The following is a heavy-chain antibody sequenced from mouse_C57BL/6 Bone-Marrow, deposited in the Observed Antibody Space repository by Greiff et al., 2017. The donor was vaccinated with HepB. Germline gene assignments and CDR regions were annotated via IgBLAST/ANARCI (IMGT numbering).Heavy chain of an antibody. CDR3: ERGRDDDVLDY. CDR1: GYTFTDYY. Sequence: EVQLQESGPVLVKSGASVKMSCTASGYTFTDYYMNWVKQSQGKSLEWIGVINPYNGGTSYNQKFKGKATLTVDKSSSTAYMQLNSLTAEDSAVYYCERGRDDDVLDYGGQGTALTVSA. D-gene: IGHD2-4*01. J-gene: IGHJ2*01. V-gene: IGHV1-19*01. CDR2: INPYNGGT.